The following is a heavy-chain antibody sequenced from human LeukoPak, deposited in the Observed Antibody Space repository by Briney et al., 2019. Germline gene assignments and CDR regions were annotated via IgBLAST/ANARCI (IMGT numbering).Heavy chain of an antibody. CDR2: IIPILGIA. J-gene: IGHJ3*02. CDR3: ASPRPRIAVAVPDAFDI. D-gene: IGHD6-19*01. CDR1: GGTFSSYA. Sequence: SVKVSCKASGGTFSSYAISWVRQAPGRGLEWMGRIIPILGIANYAQKFQGRVTITADKSTSTAYMELSSLRSEDTAVYYCASPRPRIAVAVPDAFDIWGQGTMVTVSS. V-gene: IGHV1-69*04.